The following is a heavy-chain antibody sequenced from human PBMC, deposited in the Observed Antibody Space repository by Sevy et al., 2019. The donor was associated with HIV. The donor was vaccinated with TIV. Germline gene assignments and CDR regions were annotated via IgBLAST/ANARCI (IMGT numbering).Heavy chain of an antibody. CDR2: IKQDGSEK. V-gene: IGHV3-7*01. Sequence: GGSLRLSCVASGFKSSMYWMSWVRQAPGKGLEWVANIKQDGSEKEYVDSVKGRFTISRDNAKNSLFLQMNNLRAEDTAVYYCGLGLMRYVDLWGRGTLVTVSS. CDR1: GFKSSMYW. D-gene: IGHD2-8*01. CDR3: GLGLMRYVDL. J-gene: IGHJ2*01.